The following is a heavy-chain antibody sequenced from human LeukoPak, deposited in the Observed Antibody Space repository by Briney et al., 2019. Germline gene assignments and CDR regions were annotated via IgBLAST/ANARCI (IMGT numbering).Heavy chain of an antibody. CDR3: ARFAQYSSSGMDV. V-gene: IGHV4-59*01. J-gene: IGHJ6*02. D-gene: IGHD6-6*01. Sequence: PSETLSLTCAVYGGSFSGYYWSWIRQPPGKGLEWIGYIYYSGSTNYNPSLKSRVTISVDTSKNQFSLKLSSVTAADTAVYYCARFAQYSSSGMDVWGQGTTVTVSS. CDR2: IYYSGST. CDR1: GGSFSGYY.